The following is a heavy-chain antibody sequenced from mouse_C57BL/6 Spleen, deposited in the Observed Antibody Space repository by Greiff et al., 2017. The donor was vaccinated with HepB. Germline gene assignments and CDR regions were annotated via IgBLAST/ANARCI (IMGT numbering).Heavy chain of an antibody. J-gene: IGHJ2*01. CDR3: ARLCDFYYGFDD. D-gene: IGHD1-1*01. V-gene: IGHV1-52*01. Sequence: QVQLQQPGAELVRPGSSVKLSCKASGSNFTSYWMHWVKQRTIQGLEWIGNIDPSDSETHYNQKFKDKATLTEDKSSSTAYLQLSSLTSEDSAVYYCARLCDFYYGFDDWGQGTTLTVSS. CDR2: IDPSDSET. CDR1: GSNFTSYW.